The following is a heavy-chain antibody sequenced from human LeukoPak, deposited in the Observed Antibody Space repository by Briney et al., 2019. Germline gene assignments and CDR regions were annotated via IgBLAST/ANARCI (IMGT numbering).Heavy chain of an antibody. V-gene: IGHV3-33*01. J-gene: IGHJ4*02. D-gene: IGHD2-2*01. Sequence: GRSLRLSCAASGFTFSSYGMHRVRQAPGKGLEWVAVIWYDGSNKYYADSVKGRFTISRDNSNNTLYLQMNSLRAEDTAVYYCASSGYQSLQFDYWGQGTLVTVSS. CDR1: GFTFSSYG. CDR2: IWYDGSNK. CDR3: ASSGYQSLQFDY.